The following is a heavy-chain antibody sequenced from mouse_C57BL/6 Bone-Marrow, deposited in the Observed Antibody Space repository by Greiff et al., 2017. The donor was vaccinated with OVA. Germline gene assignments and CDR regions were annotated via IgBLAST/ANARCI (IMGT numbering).Heavy chain of an antibody. J-gene: IGHJ2*01. V-gene: IGHV1-26*01. D-gene: IGHD4-1*01. Sequence: EVQLQQSGPELVKPGASVKISCKASGYTFTDYYMNWVKQSHGKSLEWIGDINPNNGGTSYNQKFKGKATLTVDKSSSTAYMELRSLTSEDSAVYYCARRRLGRDYFDYWGQGTTLTVSS. CDR2: INPNNGGT. CDR1: GYTFTDYY. CDR3: ARRRLGRDYFDY.